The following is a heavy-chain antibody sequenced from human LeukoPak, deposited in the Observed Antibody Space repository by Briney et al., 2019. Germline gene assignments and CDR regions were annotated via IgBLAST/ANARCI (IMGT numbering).Heavy chain of an antibody. D-gene: IGHD6-13*01. Sequence: SGPTLVKPSETLSLTCTVSGGSISNYYWSWIRQPPGKGLEWIGYIYYSGSTNYNPSLKSRVTISVDTSKNQFSLKLSSVTAADTAVYYCARVLGLFRRVNPSSPLFDPWGQGTLVTVSS. J-gene: IGHJ5*02. CDR1: GGSISNYY. V-gene: IGHV4-59*01. CDR3: ARVLGLFRRVNPSSPLFDP. CDR2: IYYSGST.